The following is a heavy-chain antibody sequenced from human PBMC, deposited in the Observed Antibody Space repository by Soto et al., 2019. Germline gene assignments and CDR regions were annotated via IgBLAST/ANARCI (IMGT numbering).Heavy chain of an antibody. CDR3: AKDISGTISKSRTFDI. CDR2: ISGSGGST. Sequence: GGSLRLSCAASGFTFSSYAMSWVRQAPGKGLEWVSAISGSGGSTYYADSVKGRFTISRDNSKNTLYLQMNSLRAEDTAVYYCAKDISGTISKSRTFDIWGQGTMVTVSS. CDR1: GFTFSSYA. D-gene: IGHD3-3*01. J-gene: IGHJ3*02. V-gene: IGHV3-23*01.